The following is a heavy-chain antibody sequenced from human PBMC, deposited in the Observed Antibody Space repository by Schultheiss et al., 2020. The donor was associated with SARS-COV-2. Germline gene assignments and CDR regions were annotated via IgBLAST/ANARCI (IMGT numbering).Heavy chain of an antibody. Sequence: GGSLRLSCAASGFTFSSYAMSWVRQAPGKGLEWVSAISGSGGSTYYADSVKGRFTISRDNSKNTLYLQMNSLRAEDTAVYYCARRPSSGWYEVYFDFWGQGTLVTVSS. CDR1: GFTFSSYA. D-gene: IGHD6-19*01. CDR3: ARRPSSGWYEVYFDF. J-gene: IGHJ4*02. CDR2: ISGSGGST. V-gene: IGHV3-23*01.